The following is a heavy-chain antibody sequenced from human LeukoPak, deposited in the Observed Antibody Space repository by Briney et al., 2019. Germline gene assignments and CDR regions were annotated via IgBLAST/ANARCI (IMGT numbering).Heavy chain of an antibody. CDR1: GFTFSSYA. CDR3: ARDEWHSSSWYGVY. J-gene: IGHJ4*02. V-gene: IGHV1-69*04. Sequence: GGSLRLSCAASGFTFSSYAISWVRQAPGQGLEWMGRIIPILGIANYAQKFQGRVTITADKSTSTAYMELSSLRSEDTAVYYCARDEWHSSSWYGVYWGQGTLVTVSS. D-gene: IGHD6-13*01. CDR2: IIPILGIA.